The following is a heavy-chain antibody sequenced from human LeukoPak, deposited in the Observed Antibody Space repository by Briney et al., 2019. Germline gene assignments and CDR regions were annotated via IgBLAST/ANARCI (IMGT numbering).Heavy chain of an antibody. CDR2: MSPNSGNT. Sequence: ASVKVSCKASGYTFTVYYMHWVRQAPGQGLEWMGWMSPNSGNTDYAQKFQGRVTMTRNTSISTAYMELSSLRSEDTAVYYCARGSVAMDAFDIWGQGTMVTVSS. J-gene: IGHJ3*02. V-gene: IGHV1-8*02. CDR1: GYTFTVYY. CDR3: ARGSVAMDAFDI. D-gene: IGHD5-12*01.